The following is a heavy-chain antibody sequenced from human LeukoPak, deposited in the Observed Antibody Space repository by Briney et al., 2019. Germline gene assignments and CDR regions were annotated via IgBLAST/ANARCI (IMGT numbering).Heavy chain of an antibody. CDR1: GGSISSSSWY. V-gene: IGHV4-39*01. CDR3: ARRVSRGYFDL. J-gene: IGHJ2*01. CDR2: ISYSGST. Sequence: SETLSLTSTVSGGSISSSSWYWGWIRQPPVKGLEWIGSISYSGSTYDNPSLKSRVTKSVDTSKNQFSLKLSSVTAADTTVYYCARRVSRGYFDLWGRGTLVTDSS.